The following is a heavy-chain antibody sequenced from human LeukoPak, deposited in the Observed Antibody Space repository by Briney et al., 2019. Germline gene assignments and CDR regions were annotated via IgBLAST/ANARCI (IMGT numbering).Heavy chain of an antibody. J-gene: IGHJ3*02. CDR1: GFTFSNYG. V-gene: IGHV3-23*01. D-gene: IGHD3-9*01. CDR3: AKDQDYDILTGYRDAFDI. Sequence: GGSLRLSCAASGFTFSNYGVHWVRQAPGKGLEWVSAISGSGGSTYYADSVKGRFTISRDNSKNTLYLQMNSLRAEDTAVYYCAKDQDYDILTGYRDAFDIWGQGTMVTVSS. CDR2: ISGSGGST.